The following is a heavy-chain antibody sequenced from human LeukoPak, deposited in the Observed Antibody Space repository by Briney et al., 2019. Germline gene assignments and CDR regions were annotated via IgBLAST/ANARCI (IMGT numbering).Heavy chain of an antibody. CDR2: ISSRSSFK. CDR3: AKDGGFWSDYSYFDY. D-gene: IGHD3-3*01. J-gene: IGHJ4*02. Sequence: GGSLRLSCAASGFTLSSHRMDWVRQAPGKGLEWVSSISSRSSFKDYADSVKGRFTISRDNAKNLLYLQMNSLRADDTAVYFCAKDGGFWSDYSYFDYWGQGTQVTVSS. CDR1: GFTLSSHR. V-gene: IGHV3-21*06.